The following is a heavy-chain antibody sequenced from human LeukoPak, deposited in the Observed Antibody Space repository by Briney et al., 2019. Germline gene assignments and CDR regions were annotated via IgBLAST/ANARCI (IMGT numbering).Heavy chain of an antibody. CDR2: IYYSGTT. Sequence: PSETLSLTCTVSGGSISNYYWNWIRQPPGKGLEWIGYIYYSGTTNYNPSLKSRVSMSVDTSKNQFSLKLSSVTAADTAVYYCARRPRPYGSGSYENNWFDPWGQGTLVTVSS. D-gene: IGHD3-10*01. V-gene: IGHV4-59*12. CDR3: ARRPRPYGSGSYENNWFDP. J-gene: IGHJ5*02. CDR1: GGSISNYY.